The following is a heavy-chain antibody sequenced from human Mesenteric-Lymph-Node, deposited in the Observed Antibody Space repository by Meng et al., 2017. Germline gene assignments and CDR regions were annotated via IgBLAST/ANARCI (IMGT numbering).Heavy chain of an antibody. CDR2: INSDGSST. J-gene: IGHJ4*02. CDR1: GFTFSSCW. CDR3: ARESTYYYDSSGLY. D-gene: IGHD3-22*01. V-gene: IGHV3-74*01. Sequence: GESLKISCAASGFTFSSCWMHWVRQAPGKGLVWVSRINSDGSSTSYADSVKGRFTISRDNAKNTLYLQMNSLRAEDTAVYYCARESTYYYDSSGLYWGQGTLVTVSS.